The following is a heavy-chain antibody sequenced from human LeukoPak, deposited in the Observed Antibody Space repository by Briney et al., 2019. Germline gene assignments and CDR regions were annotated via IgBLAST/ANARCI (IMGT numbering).Heavy chain of an antibody. V-gene: IGHV1-18*01. Sequence: ASVKVSCKASGYTFTSYGISWVRQAPGQGLEWMGWISAYNGNTNYAQKLQGRVTMTTDTSTSTAYMELRSLRSDDTAVYYCARSRATLSFYYMDVWGKGTTVTVSS. CDR3: ARSRATLSFYYMDV. J-gene: IGHJ6*03. D-gene: IGHD2/OR15-2a*01. CDR2: ISAYNGNT. CDR1: GYTFTSYG.